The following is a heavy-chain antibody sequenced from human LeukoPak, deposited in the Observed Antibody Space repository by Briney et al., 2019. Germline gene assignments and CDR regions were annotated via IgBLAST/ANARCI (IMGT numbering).Heavy chain of an antibody. CDR2: IRQDGSQK. CDR3: ARESGSVTSEVDFDY. Sequence: GGSLRLSCAASEFTFSNYGMHWVRQAPGKGLEWVATIRQDGSQKYYVDSVKGRFTISRDNAKNSLYLQMNSLRAEDTAVYYCARESGSVTSEVDFDYWGQGTLVTVSS. D-gene: IGHD4-17*01. V-gene: IGHV3-7*01. J-gene: IGHJ4*02. CDR1: EFTFSNYG.